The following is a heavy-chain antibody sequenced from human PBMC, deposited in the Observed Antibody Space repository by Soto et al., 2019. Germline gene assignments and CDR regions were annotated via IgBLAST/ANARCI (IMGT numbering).Heavy chain of an antibody. CDR1: GFTFSSYA. CDR2: ISSNGGST. D-gene: IGHD3-22*01. J-gene: IGHJ4*02. Sequence: GGSLRLSCAASGFTFSSYAMHWVRQAPGKGLEYVSAISSNGGSTYYANSVKGRFTISRDNSKNTLYLQMGSLRAEDMAVYYCARGLRYYDSSGYFDYWGQGTLVTVSS. CDR3: ARGLRYYDSSGYFDY. V-gene: IGHV3-64*01.